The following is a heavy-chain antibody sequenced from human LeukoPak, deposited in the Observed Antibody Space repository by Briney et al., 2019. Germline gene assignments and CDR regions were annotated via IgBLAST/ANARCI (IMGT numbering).Heavy chain of an antibody. CDR1: GFTFSSYW. Sequence: GGSLRLSCAASGFTFSSYWMSWVRQAPGKGLVWVSRISSDGTATRYADSVKGRFTISRDNAKNTLFLQMNSLRAEDTAVYYCARDNNWNYPDFWGQGTLVTVSS. J-gene: IGHJ4*02. V-gene: IGHV3-74*01. CDR3: ARDNNWNYPDF. D-gene: IGHD1-7*01. CDR2: ISSDGTAT.